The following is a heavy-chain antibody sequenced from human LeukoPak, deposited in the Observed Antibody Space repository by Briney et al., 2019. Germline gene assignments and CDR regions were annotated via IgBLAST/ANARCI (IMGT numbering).Heavy chain of an antibody. CDR2: IDPNSGGT. Sequence: ASVKVSCKASGYTFTVYYMHWVRQAPGQGLEWLGWIDPNSGGTISAQKFQGRVTMTKDTSISTAYMDLRSLKSDDTAIYYCARRSSTHAFDIWGQGTMLTVSP. D-gene: IGHD3-10*01. J-gene: IGHJ3*02. CDR3: ARRSSTHAFDI. CDR1: GYTFTVYY. V-gene: IGHV1-2*02.